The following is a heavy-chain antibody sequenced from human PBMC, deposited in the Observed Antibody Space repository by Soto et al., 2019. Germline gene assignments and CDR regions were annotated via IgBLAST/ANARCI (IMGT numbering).Heavy chain of an antibody. CDR1: GFTFSDYY. D-gene: IGHD1-20*01. CDR2: ISSSGSTI. J-gene: IGHJ6*03. Sequence: GGSLRLSCAASGFTFSDYYMSWIRQAPGKGLEWVSYISSSGSTIYYADSVKGRFTISRDNAKNSLYLQMNSLRAEDTAVYYCARAPITGTTRYMDVWGKGTTVTVSS. V-gene: IGHV3-11*01. CDR3: ARAPITGTTRYMDV.